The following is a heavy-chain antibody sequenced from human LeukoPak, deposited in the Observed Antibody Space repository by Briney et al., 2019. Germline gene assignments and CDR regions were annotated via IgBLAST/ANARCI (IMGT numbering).Heavy chain of an antibody. CDR1: GFTFSNAW. V-gene: IGHV3-15*01. CDR3: TTPMVRGVINNY. D-gene: IGHD3-10*01. Sequence: GGSLRLSCAASGFTFSNAWMSWVGQAPGKGLEWVGRIKSKTDGGTTDYAAPVKGRFTISRDDSKNTLYLQMNSLKTEDTAVYYCTTPMVRGVINNYWGQGTLVTVSS. CDR2: IKSKTDGGTT. J-gene: IGHJ4*02.